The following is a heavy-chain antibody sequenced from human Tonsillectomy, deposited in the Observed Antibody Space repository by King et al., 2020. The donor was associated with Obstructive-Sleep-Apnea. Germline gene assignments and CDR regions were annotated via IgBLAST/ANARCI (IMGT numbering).Heavy chain of an antibody. Sequence: VQLQESGPGLVKPSETLSLTCTVSGGSISSNSYYWGWIRQPPGKGLEWVSGISWNSGSIGYADSVKGRFTISRDNAKNSLYLQMNSLRVEDTALYYCVKSYSSGWYVPFDYWGQGTLVTVTS. CDR2: ISWNSGSI. CDR1: GGSISSNSYY. J-gene: IGHJ4*02. V-gene: IGHV3-9*01. CDR3: VKSYSSGWYVPFDY. D-gene: IGHD6-19*01.